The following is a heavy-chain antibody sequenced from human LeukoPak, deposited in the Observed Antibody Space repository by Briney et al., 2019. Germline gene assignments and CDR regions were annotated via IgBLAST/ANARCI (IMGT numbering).Heavy chain of an antibody. CDR1: GGSISSYH. Sequence: PSETLSLTCTVSGGSISSYHWSWIRQPAGKGLEWIGRIYSSGTTKYNPSLKRRVATSVDTSKNQFSLKLSSVTAADTAVYYCARAVWFGYYYMDVWGKGTTVTISS. J-gene: IGHJ6*03. D-gene: IGHD3-10*01. V-gene: IGHV4-4*07. CDR3: ARAVWFGYYYMDV. CDR2: IYSSGTT.